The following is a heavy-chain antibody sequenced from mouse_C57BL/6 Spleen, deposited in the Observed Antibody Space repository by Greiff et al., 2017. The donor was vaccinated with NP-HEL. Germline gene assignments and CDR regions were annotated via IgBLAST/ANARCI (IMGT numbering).Heavy chain of an antibody. V-gene: IGHV1-50*01. J-gene: IGHJ2*01. CDR2: IDPSDSYT. CDR3: ARWTTVVPYYFDY. Sequence: QVQLQQPGAELVKPGASVKLSCKASGYTFTSYWMQWVKQRPGQGLEWIGEIDPSDSYTNYNQKFKGKATLTVDTSSSTAYMQLSSLTSEDSAVYYCARWTTVVPYYFDYWGQGTTLTVSS. D-gene: IGHD1-1*01. CDR1: GYTFTSYW.